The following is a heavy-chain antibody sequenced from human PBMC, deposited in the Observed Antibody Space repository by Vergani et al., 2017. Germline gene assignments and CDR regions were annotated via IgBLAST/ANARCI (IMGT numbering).Heavy chain of an antibody. CDR2: INPNSGGT. CDR3: ARDRSSSWYWYVG. D-gene: IGHD6-13*01. J-gene: IGHJ5*02. V-gene: IGHV1-2*02. Sequence: QVQLVQSGAEVKKPGASVKVSCKASGYTFTSYGISWVRQAPGQGLEWMGWINPNSGGTNYAQKFQGRVTMTRDTSISTAYMELSRLRSDDTAVYYCARDRSSSWYWYVGWGQGTLVTVSS. CDR1: GYTFTSYG.